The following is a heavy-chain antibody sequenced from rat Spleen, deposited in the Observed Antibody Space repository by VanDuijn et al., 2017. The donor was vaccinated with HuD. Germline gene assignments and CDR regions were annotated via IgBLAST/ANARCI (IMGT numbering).Heavy chain of an antibody. V-gene: IGHV5-29*01. J-gene: IGHJ2*01. D-gene: IGHD4-3*01. Sequence: EVQLVESGGGLVQPGRSMKLSCAASGFTFSSFAMAWVRQAPTKGLEWVASISYDGSSTFYRDSVRDRFTISRDTAQNTLYLQMDSLRSEDTATYYCTTGVYWGQGVVVTVSS. CDR3: TTGVY. CDR2: ISYDGSST. CDR1: GFTFSSFA.